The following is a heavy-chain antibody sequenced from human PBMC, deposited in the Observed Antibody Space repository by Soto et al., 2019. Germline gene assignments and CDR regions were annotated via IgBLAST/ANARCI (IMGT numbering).Heavy chain of an antibody. V-gene: IGHV5-51*01. Sequence: LGESLKISCKGSGYSFTSYWIGWVRQMPGKGLEWMGIIYPGDSDTRYSPSFQGQVTISADKSISTAYLQWSSLKASDTAMYYCARSPSSDSSSWYSSWFDPWGQGTLVNVSS. D-gene: IGHD6-13*01. J-gene: IGHJ5*02. CDR1: GYSFTSYW. CDR3: ARSPSSDSSSWYSSWFDP. CDR2: IYPGDSDT.